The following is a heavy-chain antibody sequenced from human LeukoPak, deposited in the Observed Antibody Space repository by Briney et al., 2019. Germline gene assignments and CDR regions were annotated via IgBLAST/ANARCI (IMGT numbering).Heavy chain of an antibody. Sequence: GGSLRLSCAASRFTFSSYWMHWVRQAPGKGLVWVSRINPAGSSTSSADSMEGRFTISRDNAKNTLYLQMNSLRAEDTAVYYCARVPTGSYSVDYWGQGTLVTVSS. J-gene: IGHJ4*02. V-gene: IGHV3-74*01. CDR2: INPAGSST. D-gene: IGHD1-26*01. CDR3: ARVPTGSYSVDY. CDR1: RFTFSSYW.